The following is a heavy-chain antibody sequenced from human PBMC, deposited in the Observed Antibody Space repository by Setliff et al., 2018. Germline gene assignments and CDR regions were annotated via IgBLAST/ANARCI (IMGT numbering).Heavy chain of an antibody. CDR3: ARGPSGWSSATSRYYFYMDV. V-gene: IGHV1-69*10. CDR1: GGTFGNSA. D-gene: IGHD6-19*01. CDR2: IIPIRGAA. J-gene: IGHJ6*03. Sequence: SVKVSCKAFGGTFGNSAINWVRQAPGQGLEWMGGIIPIRGAADYAQKFQGKVIITADRSTSTAYMELTSLRSDDAAVYYCARGPSGWSSATSRYYFYMDVWGKGTTGTVS.